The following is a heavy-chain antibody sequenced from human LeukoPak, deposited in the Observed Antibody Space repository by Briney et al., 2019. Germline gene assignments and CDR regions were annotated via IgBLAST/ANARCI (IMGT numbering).Heavy chain of an antibody. V-gene: IGHV3-20*04. CDR3: AKLSGSYGGGWYYFDY. CDR2: INWNGGST. D-gene: IGHD1-26*01. CDR1: GFTFDDYG. J-gene: IGHJ4*02. Sequence: GGSLRLSCAASGFTFDDYGMSWVRQAPGKGLEWVSGINWNGGSTGYADSVEGRFTISRDNAKNSLYLQMNSLRAEDTAVYYCAKLSGSYGGGWYYFDYWGQGTLVTVSS.